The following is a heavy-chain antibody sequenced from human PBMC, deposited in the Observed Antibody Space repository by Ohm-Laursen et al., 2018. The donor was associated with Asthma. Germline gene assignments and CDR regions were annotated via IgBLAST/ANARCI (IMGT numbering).Heavy chain of an antibody. V-gene: IGHV3-33*01. J-gene: IGHJ4*02. D-gene: IGHD3-3*01. CDR1: GFIFGTHG. Sequence: SLRLSCAASGFIFGTHGMHWVRQAPGKGLEWVAVIWYDGTKKYYADSVKGRFTISRDDSKNTLYLQMNSLRPDDTAVYYCARDVMEWYLPAFDFWGQGTLVTVSS. CDR3: ARDVMEWYLPAFDF. CDR2: IWYDGTKK.